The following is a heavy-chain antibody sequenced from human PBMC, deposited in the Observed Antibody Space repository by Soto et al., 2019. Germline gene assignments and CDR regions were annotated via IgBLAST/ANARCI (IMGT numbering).Heavy chain of an antibody. CDR2: TSYEGSNE. CDR1: GFTFRTYG. CDR3: AKDPQWLAPGGWFDP. V-gene: IGHV3-30*18. J-gene: IGHJ5*02. D-gene: IGHD6-19*01. Sequence: QVQLVESGGGMVQPGRSLRLSCAASGFTFRTYGMHWVRQAPGKGLEWVAGTSYEGSNEYYAESVKGRFTISRDNSENTLYLQMNSRRAEDTAVYYCAKDPQWLAPGGWFDPWGQGTLVTVSS.